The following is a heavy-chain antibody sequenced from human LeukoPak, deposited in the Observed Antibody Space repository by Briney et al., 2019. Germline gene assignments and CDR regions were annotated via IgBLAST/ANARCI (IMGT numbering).Heavy chain of an antibody. Sequence: GASVKVSCKASGGTFSNYAINWVRQAPGQGLGWMGGIIPLFGTANYAQKFQGRVTISAVESMSTAYMQLSSLRSVDTAVYYCARGWLAESTVVTPYNYWGQGTLVTVSS. D-gene: IGHD4-23*01. J-gene: IGHJ4*02. CDR2: IIPLFGTA. CDR1: GGTFSNYA. CDR3: ARGWLAESTVVTPYNY. V-gene: IGHV1-69*13.